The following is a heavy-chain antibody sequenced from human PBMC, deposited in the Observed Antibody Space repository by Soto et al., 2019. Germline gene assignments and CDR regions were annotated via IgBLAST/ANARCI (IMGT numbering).Heavy chain of an antibody. CDR1: GGSISGGYY. V-gene: IGHV4-31*03. Sequence: QVQLQESGPGLVKPSQTLSLTCSVSGGSISGGYYWSWIRQYPRKGLEWIGYIFYTGRTYYNPSLKGRIAISVDTSKNQFSLKLSSVTAADTAMYYCARPMRLGELSLGYWGQGILVTVSS. D-gene: IGHD3-16*02. J-gene: IGHJ4*02. CDR3: ARPMRLGELSLGY. CDR2: IFYTGRT.